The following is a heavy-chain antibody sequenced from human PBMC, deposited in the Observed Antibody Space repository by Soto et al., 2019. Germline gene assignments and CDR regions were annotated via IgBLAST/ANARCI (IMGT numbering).Heavy chain of an antibody. CDR2: ISGSGGST. CDR1: GFTFSSYA. D-gene: IGHD5-18*01. Sequence: PGGSLRLSCAASGFTFSSYAMSWVRQAPGKGLEWVSAISGSGGSTYYADSVKGRFTISRDNSKNTLYLQMNSLRAEDTAVYYCAKDLAAMVTYYYYGMDVWGQGTTVTVSS. J-gene: IGHJ6*02. V-gene: IGHV3-23*01. CDR3: AKDLAAMVTYYYYGMDV.